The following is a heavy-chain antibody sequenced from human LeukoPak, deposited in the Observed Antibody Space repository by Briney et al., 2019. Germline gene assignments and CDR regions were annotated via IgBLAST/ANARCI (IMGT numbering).Heavy chain of an antibody. J-gene: IGHJ5*02. Sequence: ASVKVSCKASGYTLTGYFMHWVRQAPGQGREWMGWINPNSGDTKYAQKFQDRVTMTRDTSMNTAYMEISSLRYDDTAVYYCGRGIQSFDPWGQGTLVTVSS. V-gene: IGHV1-2*02. CDR1: GYTLTGYF. CDR3: GRGIQSFDP. CDR2: INPNSGDT.